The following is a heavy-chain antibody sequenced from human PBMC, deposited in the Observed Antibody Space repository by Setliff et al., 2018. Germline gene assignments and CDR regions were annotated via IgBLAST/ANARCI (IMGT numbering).Heavy chain of an antibody. CDR3: ATTYYYDSSGYYSWYFDY. Sequence: ASVKVSCKASGYSFTDYYMHWVRQVPGRGLEWMGWINPKSGGTRYAQKFQGRVTMTRDTSISTAYMELSSLRSEDTAVYYCATTYYYDSSGYYSWYFDYWGQGTLVTVSS. V-gene: IGHV1-2*02. J-gene: IGHJ4*02. D-gene: IGHD3-22*01. CDR1: GYSFTDYY. CDR2: INPKSGGT.